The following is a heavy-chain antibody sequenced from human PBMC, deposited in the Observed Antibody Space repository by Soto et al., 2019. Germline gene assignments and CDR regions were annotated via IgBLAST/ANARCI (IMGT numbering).Heavy chain of an antibody. CDR1: GFTFSSYG. Sequence: GGSLRLSCAASGFTFSSYGMHWVRQAPGKGLEWVAVISYDGSNKYYADSVKGRFTISRDNSKNTLYLQMNSLRAGDTAVYYCAKDRGSYLDYYYGMDVWGQGTTVTVSS. CDR2: ISYDGSNK. D-gene: IGHD1-26*01. J-gene: IGHJ6*02. V-gene: IGHV3-30*18. CDR3: AKDRGSYLDYYYGMDV.